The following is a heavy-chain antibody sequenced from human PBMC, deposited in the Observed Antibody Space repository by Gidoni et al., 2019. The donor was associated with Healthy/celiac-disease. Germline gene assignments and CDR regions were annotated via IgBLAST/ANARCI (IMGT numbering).Heavy chain of an antibody. D-gene: IGHD4-17*01. J-gene: IGHJ6*02. Sequence: EVQLVESGGGLVKPGGSLRLSCAASGFTFSNAWMSWVRQAPGKGLEWVGRIKSKTDGGTTDYAAPVKGRFTISRDDSKNTLYLQMNSLKTEDTAVYYCTTSYGDYYYYGMDVWGQGTTVTVSS. CDR1: GFTFSNAW. CDR3: TTSYGDYYYYGMDV. CDR2: IKSKTDGGTT. V-gene: IGHV3-15*01.